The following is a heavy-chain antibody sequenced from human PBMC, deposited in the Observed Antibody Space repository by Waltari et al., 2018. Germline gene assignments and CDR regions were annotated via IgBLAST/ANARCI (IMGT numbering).Heavy chain of an antibody. Sequence: QLQLQESGPGLVKPSETLSLTCTVSGCSISSSSYYWGWIRHPPGKGLEWIGSIYYSGSTYYNPSLKSRVTISVDTSKNQFSLKLSSVTAADTAVYYCARDQGFGTADYYGMDVWGQGTTVTVSS. CDR2: IYYSGST. J-gene: IGHJ6*02. CDR3: ARDQGFGTADYYGMDV. V-gene: IGHV4-39*07. CDR1: GCSISSSSYY. D-gene: IGHD1-1*01.